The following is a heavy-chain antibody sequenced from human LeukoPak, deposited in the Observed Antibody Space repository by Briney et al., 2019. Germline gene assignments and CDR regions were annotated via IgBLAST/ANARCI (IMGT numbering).Heavy chain of an antibody. Sequence: SETLSLTCTVSGYSISSGYYWGWIRQPPGKGLEWIGSIYHSGSTYYNPSLKSRVTISVDTSKNQFSLKLSSVTAADTAVYYCARDADSSSWCRIYWGQGTLVTVSS. V-gene: IGHV4-38-2*02. CDR2: IYHSGST. J-gene: IGHJ4*02. CDR1: GYSISSGYY. CDR3: ARDADSSSWCRIY. D-gene: IGHD6-13*01.